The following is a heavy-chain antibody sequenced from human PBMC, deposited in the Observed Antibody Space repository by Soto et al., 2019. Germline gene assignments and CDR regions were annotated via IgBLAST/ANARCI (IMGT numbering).Heavy chain of an antibody. V-gene: IGHV1-2*04. Sequence: ASVKVSCKASGYTFTGYYMHWVRQAPGQGLEWMGWINPNSGGTNYAQKFQGWVTMTRDTSISTAYMELSRLRSDDTAVYYCGIEVTIIRRVINCIDVLGQGTTVTVSS. CDR2: INPNSGGT. J-gene: IGHJ6*02. D-gene: IGHD3-10*01. CDR1: GYTFTGYY. CDR3: GIEVTIIRRVINCIDV.